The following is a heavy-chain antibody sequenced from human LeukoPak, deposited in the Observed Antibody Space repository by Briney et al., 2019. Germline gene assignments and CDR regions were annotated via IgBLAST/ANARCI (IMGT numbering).Heavy chain of an antibody. V-gene: IGHV3-30*18. CDR3: AKWGPYDSSGYFSY. Sequence: GRSLGSSCAAPESTSIGLAWTGSARAPGKGLEWLEFISYDGSNKYYADSVKGRFTISRDNSKNTLYLQMNSLRAEDTAVYYCAKWGPYDSSGYFSYWGQGTLVTVSS. CDR1: ESTSIGLA. J-gene: IGHJ4*02. D-gene: IGHD3-22*01. CDR2: ISYDGSNK.